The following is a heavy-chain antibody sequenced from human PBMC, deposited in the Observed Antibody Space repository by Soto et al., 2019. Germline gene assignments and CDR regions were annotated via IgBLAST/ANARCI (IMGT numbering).Heavy chain of an antibody. D-gene: IGHD5-12*01. V-gene: IGHV3-11*01. CDR3: VRDDSGSSRDYYYGMDV. CDR1: GFTFSDYY. Sequence: GGSLRLSCAASGFTFSDYYMTWIRQAPGKGLEWVSHISSSGTARYYADSVKGRFTISRDNPNNSLHLQMNSLRAEDTAVYYCVRDDSGSSRDYYYGMDVWGQGTTVTVSS. CDR2: ISSSGTAR. J-gene: IGHJ6*02.